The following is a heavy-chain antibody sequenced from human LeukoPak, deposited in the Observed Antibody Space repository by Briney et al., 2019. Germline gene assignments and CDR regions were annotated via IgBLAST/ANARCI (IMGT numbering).Heavy chain of an antibody. Sequence: SETLSLTCAVYGGSFSGYYWSWIRQPPGRGLEWIGEVNHSGSTNYNPSLKSRVTISVDTSKNQFSLKLSSVTTADTAVYYCASLKSGYQLPGDYWGQGTLVTVSS. J-gene: IGHJ4*02. CDR1: GGSFSGYY. D-gene: IGHD2-2*01. CDR3: ASLKSGYQLPGDY. V-gene: IGHV4-34*01. CDR2: VNHSGST.